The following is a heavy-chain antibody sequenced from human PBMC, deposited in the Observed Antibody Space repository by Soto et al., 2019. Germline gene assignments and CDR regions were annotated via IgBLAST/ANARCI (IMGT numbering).Heavy chain of an antibody. J-gene: IGHJ5*02. Sequence: PSETLSLTCAVYGGSFSGYYWSWIRQPPGKGLEWIGEINHSGSTNYNPSLKSRVTISVDTSKNQFSLKLSSVTAADTAVYYCARGDWSLDYYGSGSYYLWFDPWGQGTLVTVSS. V-gene: IGHV4-34*01. D-gene: IGHD3-10*01. CDR1: GGSFSGYY. CDR2: INHSGST. CDR3: ARGDWSLDYYGSGSYYLWFDP.